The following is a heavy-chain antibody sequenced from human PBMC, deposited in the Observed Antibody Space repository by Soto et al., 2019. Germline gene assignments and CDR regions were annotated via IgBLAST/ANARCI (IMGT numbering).Heavy chain of an antibody. CDR3: ARDVAYFDS. V-gene: IGHV4-61*08. Sequence: PSETLSLTCTVSGGSFKSGGYSWSWIRHPPGKGLEWIGYVYHTGRTSYNPSLKSRVSISMDTSKNQFSLNLDSVTAADTAVYFCARDVAYFDSWGQGTPVRVSS. CDR1: GGSFKSGGYS. CDR2: VYHTGRT. J-gene: IGHJ4*02.